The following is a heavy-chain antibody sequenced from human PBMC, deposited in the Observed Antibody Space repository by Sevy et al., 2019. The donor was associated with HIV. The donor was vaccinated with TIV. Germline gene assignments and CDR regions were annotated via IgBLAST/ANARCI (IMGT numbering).Heavy chain of an antibody. J-gene: IGHJ4*02. D-gene: IGHD2-8*02. CDR1: GFTFSTNS. CDR3: ARGPSFLVVSDAPVDY. CDR2: INSRSSTI. Sequence: GGSLRLSCVASGFTFSTNSMNWVRQAPGKGLEWVSYINSRSSTIHYADAVKSRFTIFRANAQNSLYLQMNSLRGEDTAVYYCARGPSFLVVSDAPVDYWGQGTLVTVSS. V-gene: IGHV3-48*01.